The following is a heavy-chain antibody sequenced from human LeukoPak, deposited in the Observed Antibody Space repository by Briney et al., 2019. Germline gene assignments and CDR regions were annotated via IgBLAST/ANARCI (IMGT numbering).Heavy chain of an antibody. CDR1: GDPIRSDSCY. CDR3: ARDRSSGWLNWFDP. D-gene: IGHD6-19*01. V-gene: IGHV4-61*02. J-gene: IGHJ5*02. CDR2: IYASGST. Sequence: SQTLSLTCTVSGDPIRSDSCYWNWLRQPAGKGLEWIGRIYASGSTNYNPSLKSRVTISLDTSRNRFSLNLSSVTATDTAVYFCARDRSSGWLNWFDPWGQGTLVTVSP.